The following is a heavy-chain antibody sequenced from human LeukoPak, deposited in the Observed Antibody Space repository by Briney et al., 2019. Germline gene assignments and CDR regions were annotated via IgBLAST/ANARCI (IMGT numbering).Heavy chain of an antibody. CDR1: GFTFSNYA. J-gene: IGHJ4*02. D-gene: IGHD3-22*01. CDR2: ISYDGTEK. CDR3: AKDYYDNSAYYHPPKGTLDY. Sequence: PGGSLRLSCAASGFTFSNYAIHWVRPAPGKGLEWVAGISYDGTEKHHEDSVKGRYTNSRDNSQNTVSLQMNSLRAEDTAVYYSAKDYYDNSAYYHPPKGTLDYWGQGTLVTVSS. V-gene: IGHV3-30*18.